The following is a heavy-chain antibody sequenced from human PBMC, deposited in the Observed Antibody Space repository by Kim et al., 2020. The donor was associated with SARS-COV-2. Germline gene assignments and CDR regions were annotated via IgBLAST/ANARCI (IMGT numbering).Heavy chain of an antibody. CDR1: GGSFSGYY. CDR2: INHSGST. J-gene: IGHJ4*02. D-gene: IGHD3-10*01. CDR3: ARGVLLVRGVRPFDY. Sequence: SETLSLTCAVYGGSFSGYYWSWIRQPPGKGLEWIGEINHSGSTNYNPSLKSRVTISVDTSKNQFSLKLSSVTAADTAVYYCARGVLLVRGVRPFDYWGQGTLVTVSS. V-gene: IGHV4-34*01.